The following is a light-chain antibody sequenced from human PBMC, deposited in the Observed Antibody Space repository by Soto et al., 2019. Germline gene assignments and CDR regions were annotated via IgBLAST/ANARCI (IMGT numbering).Light chain of an antibody. V-gene: IGKV1-5*01. CDR1: QSISNW. CDR3: QQYNSYSPWT. CDR2: DAS. J-gene: IGKJ1*01. Sequence: DIQLTQSPSTLSASVRDRVTIACRASQSISNWLAWYQQKPGKAPKLLIYDASTLESGVPSRFSGSGSGTEFTLTISSLQPDDFATYYCQQYNSYSPWTSGQGTKLDI.